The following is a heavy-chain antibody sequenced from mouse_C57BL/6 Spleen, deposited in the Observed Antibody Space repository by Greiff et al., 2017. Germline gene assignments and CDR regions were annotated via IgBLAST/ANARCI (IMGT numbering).Heavy chain of an antibody. CDR1: GYTFTDYY. V-gene: IGHV1-26*01. CDR2: INPNNGGT. D-gene: IGHD2-5*01. J-gene: IGHJ4*01. Sequence: VQLQQSGPELVKPGASVKISCKASGYTFTDYYMNWVKQSHGKSLEWIGDINPNNGGTSYNQKFKGKATLTVDKSSSTAYMELRSLTSEDSAVYYCARGSNYDYYAMDYWGQGTSVTVSS. CDR3: ARGSNYDYYAMDY.